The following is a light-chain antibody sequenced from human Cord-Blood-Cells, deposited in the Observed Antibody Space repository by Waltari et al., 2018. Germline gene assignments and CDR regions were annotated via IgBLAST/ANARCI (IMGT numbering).Light chain of an antibody. CDR3: CSDAGSSNVV. CDR2: EGS. CDR1: RSAAGSYNL. J-gene: IGLJ2*01. V-gene: IGLV2-23*01. Sequence: QSALTQPASVSGSPGQAITISCTGPRSAAGSYNLVFWYQQQPGKAPKLMIYEGSKRPSGVSNRFSGSKSGNTASLTISGLQAEDEADYYCCSDAGSSNVVFGGGTKLTVL.